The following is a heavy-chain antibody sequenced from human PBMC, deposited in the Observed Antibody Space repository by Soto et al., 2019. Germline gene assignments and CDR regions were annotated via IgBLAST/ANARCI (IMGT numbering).Heavy chain of an antibody. D-gene: IGHD1-7*01. J-gene: IGHJ4*02. CDR3: AKDRNYPRDQFHY. CDR2: ISANGQGI. Sequence: GGSLRLSCAASGFTFSTYALSWVRQAPGKGLEWVSAISANGQGIYYADSVRGRFTISRDNSKNTIFLHMDSLRAEDTAVYYCAKDRNYPRDQFHYWGQGTLVTVSS. CDR1: GFTFSTYA. V-gene: IGHV3-23*01.